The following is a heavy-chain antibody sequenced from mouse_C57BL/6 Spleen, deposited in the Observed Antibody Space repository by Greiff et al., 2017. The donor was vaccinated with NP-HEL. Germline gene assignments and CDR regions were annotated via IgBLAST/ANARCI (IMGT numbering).Heavy chain of an antibody. CDR1: GFTFSSYA. Sequence: EVKLMESGGGLVKPGGSLKLSCAASGFTFSSYAMSWVRQTPEKRLEWVATISDGGSYTYYPDNVKGRFTISRDNAKNNLYLQMSHLKSEDTAMYYCARVGTTVAYFDYWGQGTTLTVSS. V-gene: IGHV5-4*03. J-gene: IGHJ2*01. D-gene: IGHD1-1*01. CDR3: ARVGTTVAYFDY. CDR2: ISDGGSYT.